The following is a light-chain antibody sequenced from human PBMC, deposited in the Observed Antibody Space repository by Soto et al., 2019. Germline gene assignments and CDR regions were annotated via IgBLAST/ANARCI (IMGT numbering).Light chain of an antibody. Sequence: EIVMTQSPATLSVSPGERATLSCRASQSVGSNLAWYQQKPGQAPRLLMYGASTRATGVPARFSGSGSGAEYTLTISSRQSEDFAAYYCQQYNNRPPWTFGQGTKVEIE. CDR3: QQYNNRPPWT. CDR2: GAS. J-gene: IGKJ1*01. CDR1: QSVGSN. V-gene: IGKV3-15*01.